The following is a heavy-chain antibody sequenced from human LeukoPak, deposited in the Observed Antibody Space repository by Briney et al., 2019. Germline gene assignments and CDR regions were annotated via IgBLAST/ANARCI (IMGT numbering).Heavy chain of an antibody. Sequence: GGSPRLSCAASGFTFSSYAMSWVRQAPGKGLEWVSAISGSGGSTYYADSVKGWFTISRDNSKNTLYLQMNSLRAEDTAVYYCAKGIQLWFRTSRYYFDYWGQGTLVTVSS. V-gene: IGHV3-23*01. CDR1: GFTFSSYA. D-gene: IGHD5-18*01. J-gene: IGHJ4*02. CDR3: AKGIQLWFRTSRYYFDY. CDR2: ISGSGGST.